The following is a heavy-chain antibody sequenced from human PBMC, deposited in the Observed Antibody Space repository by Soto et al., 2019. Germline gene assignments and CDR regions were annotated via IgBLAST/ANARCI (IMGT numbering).Heavy chain of an antibody. CDR3: THVMTTVTVH. CDR2: IYWDDDK. Sequence: QITLKESGPTLVKPTQTLTLTCTFSGFSLSTNGVGVGWNRQPPGKALEWLSLIYWDDDKRYSPSLKSRLPITKDTYKNQVVLTMTNMDPVDTATYYCTHVMTTVTVHWGQGTLVTVSS. CDR1: GFSLSTNGVG. J-gene: IGHJ4*02. D-gene: IGHD4-17*01. V-gene: IGHV2-5*02.